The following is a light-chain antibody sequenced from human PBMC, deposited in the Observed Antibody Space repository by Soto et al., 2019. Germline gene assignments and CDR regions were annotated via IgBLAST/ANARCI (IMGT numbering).Light chain of an antibody. V-gene: IGLV2-23*01. CDR1: SSDVGSYSL. J-gene: IGLJ1*01. Sequence: QSVLTQPASVSGSRGQSITISCTGTSSDVGSYSLLSWYQHHPGKAPKLIIYEDIKGPSGVSNRFSGSKSGNTASLRISGLQAEDEADYYCYTYAGGSTYLFGTGTKVTVL. CDR3: YTYAGGSTYL. CDR2: EDI.